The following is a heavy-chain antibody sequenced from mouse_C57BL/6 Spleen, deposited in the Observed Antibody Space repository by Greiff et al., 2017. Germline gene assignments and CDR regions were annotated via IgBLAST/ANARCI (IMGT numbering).Heavy chain of an antibody. CDR1: GYTFTSYW. J-gene: IGHJ3*01. CDR2: IDPSDSYT. CDR3: ARVYSDSNRWFAY. V-gene: IGHV1-69*01. D-gene: IGHD2-12*01. Sequence: QVQLQQPGAELVMPGASVKLSCKASGYTFTSYWMHWVKQRPGQGLEWIGEIDPSDSYTNYNQKFKGKSTLTVDKSSSTAYMQLSSLTSEDSAVYYCARVYSDSNRWFAYWGQGTLVTVSA.